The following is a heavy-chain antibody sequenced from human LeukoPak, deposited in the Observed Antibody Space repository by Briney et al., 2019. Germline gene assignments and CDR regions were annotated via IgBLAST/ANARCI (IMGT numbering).Heavy chain of an antibody. CDR3: ARGRPSRAFDI. D-gene: IGHD2-2*01. J-gene: IGHJ3*02. CDR1: GGSIRSYY. CDR2: MYSSGST. Sequence: SETLSLTCTVAGGSIRSYYWSWSLQPAGKGLELIGLMYSSGSTYYNLSLESRVTLSVDTSKNQFSLKLNSVTAAETAVYYCARGRPSRAFDIWGQGTMVTVSS. V-gene: IGHV4-4*07.